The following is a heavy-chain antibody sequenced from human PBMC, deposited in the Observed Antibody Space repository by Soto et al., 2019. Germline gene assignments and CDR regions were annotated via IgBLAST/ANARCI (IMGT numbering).Heavy chain of an antibody. CDR2: IDPSDSYT. J-gene: IGHJ5*02. Sequence: GESLKISCKGSGYSFTSYWISWVCQMPGKGLEWMGRIDPSDSYTNYSPSFQGHVTISADKSISTAYLQWSSLKASDTAMYYCASLDGYSSSWVRSNWFDPWGQGTLVTVSS. CDR1: GYSFTSYW. D-gene: IGHD6-13*01. CDR3: ASLDGYSSSWVRSNWFDP. V-gene: IGHV5-10-1*01.